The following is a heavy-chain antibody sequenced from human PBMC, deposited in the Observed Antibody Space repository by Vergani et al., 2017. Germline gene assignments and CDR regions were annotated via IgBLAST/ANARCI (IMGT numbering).Heavy chain of an antibody. CDR3: AMEGFYLAFDV. D-gene: IGHD3-3*01. CDR2: LSPDGRRQ. Sequence: QTQLVESGGGVVQPGRSLRLSCAVSGFTFNNFDVHWVRQSPGKGLEWMAQLSPDGRRQHYVDSVKGRFTLSRDISTNTVYLQMNSLRFEDTATYYCAMEGFYLAFDVWGQGTMVTVSS. J-gene: IGHJ3*01. CDR1: GFTFNNFD. V-gene: IGHV3-30*03.